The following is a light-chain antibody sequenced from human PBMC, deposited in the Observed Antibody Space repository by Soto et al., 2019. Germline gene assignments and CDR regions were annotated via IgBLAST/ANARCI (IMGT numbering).Light chain of an antibody. J-gene: IGKJ1*01. V-gene: IGKV3-15*01. CDR1: QFVGNK. CDR2: AAS. CDR3: QQYDNWWT. Sequence: EVVMTQSPATLSVSPGEGATLSCRASQFVGNKLAWFQQKPGQAPRLLIYAASTRATGIPDRFSGSGSGTEFTLTISSLHSEDFGVYYCQQYDNWWTFGQGTRWIS.